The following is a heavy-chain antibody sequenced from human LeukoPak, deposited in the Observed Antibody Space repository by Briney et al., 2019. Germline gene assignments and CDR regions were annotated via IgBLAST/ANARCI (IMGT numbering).Heavy chain of an antibody. CDR3: AILSSIVVVPAALDNWFDP. CDR1: GFTFSSYA. CDR2: ISYDGSNK. D-gene: IGHD2-2*01. J-gene: IGHJ5*02. Sequence: GGSLRLSCAASGFTFSSYAMHWVRQAPGKGLEWVAVISYDGSNKYYADSVKGRFTISRDNSKNTLYLQMNSLRAEDTAVYYCAILSSIVVVPAALDNWFDPWGQGTLVTVSS. V-gene: IGHV3-30-3*01.